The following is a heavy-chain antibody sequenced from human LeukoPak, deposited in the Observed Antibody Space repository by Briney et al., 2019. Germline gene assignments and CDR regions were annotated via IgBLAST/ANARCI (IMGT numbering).Heavy chain of an antibody. CDR3: ASSEYDSSGYMSY. CDR2: IYYSGST. Sequence: SETLSLTCAVYGGSFSGYYWSWIRQPPEKGLEWIGYIYYSGSTNYNPSLKSRVTISVDTSKNQFSLKLSSVTAADTAVYYCASSEYDSSGYMSYWGQGTLVTVSS. V-gene: IGHV4-59*08. J-gene: IGHJ4*02. D-gene: IGHD3-22*01. CDR1: GGSFSGYY.